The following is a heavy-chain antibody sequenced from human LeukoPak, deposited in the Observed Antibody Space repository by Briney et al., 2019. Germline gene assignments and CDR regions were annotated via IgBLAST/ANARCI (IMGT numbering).Heavy chain of an antibody. CDR1: GFTFSSYA. CDR2: ISYDGSNK. V-gene: IGHV3-30-3*01. J-gene: IGHJ4*02. CDR3: ARPRNGYEEAWYFDY. D-gene: IGHD5-18*01. Sequence: PGGSLRLSCAASGFTFSSYAMHWVRQAPGKGLEWVAVISYDGSNKYYADSVKGRFTISRDNSKNTLYLQMNSLRAEDTAVYYCARPRNGYEEAWYFDYWGQGTLVTVSS.